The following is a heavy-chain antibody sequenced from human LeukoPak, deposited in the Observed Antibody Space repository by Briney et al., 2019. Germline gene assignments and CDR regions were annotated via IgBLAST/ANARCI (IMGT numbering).Heavy chain of an antibody. J-gene: IGHJ4*02. CDR1: GGTFSSYA. Sequence: SVKVSCKASGGTFSSYAISWVRQAPGQGLEWMGGIIPIFGTANYAQKFQGRVTITADESTSTAYMELSSLRSEDTAVYYRARAGSEWELLRVLDYWGQGTLVTVSS. CDR2: IIPIFGTA. CDR3: ARAGSEWELLRVLDY. D-gene: IGHD1-26*01. V-gene: IGHV1-69*13.